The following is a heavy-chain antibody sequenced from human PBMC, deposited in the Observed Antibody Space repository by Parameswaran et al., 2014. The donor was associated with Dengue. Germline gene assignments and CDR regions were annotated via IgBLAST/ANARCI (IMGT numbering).Heavy chain of an antibody. Sequence: WIRQPPGKGLEWIGEINHSGSTNYNPSLKSRVTISVDTSKNQFSLKPSSVTATDTAVYYCARRRRGYSYGLAFDIWGQGTMVTVSS. D-gene: IGHD5-18*01. CDR2: INHSGST. J-gene: IGHJ3*02. V-gene: IGHV4-34*01. CDR3: ARRRRGYSYGLAFDI.